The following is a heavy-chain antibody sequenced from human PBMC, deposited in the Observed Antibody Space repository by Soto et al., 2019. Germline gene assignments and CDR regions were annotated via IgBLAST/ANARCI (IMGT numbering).Heavy chain of an antibody. J-gene: IGHJ4*02. CDR3: ARHNYGSGSTYFDY. D-gene: IGHD3-10*01. V-gene: IGHV4-59*01. CDR2: SYYSGST. CDR1: GGSINSYY. Sequence: PSETLSLTCTVSGGSINSYYWSWIRQPPGKGLEWIGYSYYSGSTIYNPSLKSRVTISIDTSKKQSSLNLNSMTAADTAVYYCARHNYGSGSTYFDYWGQGTLVTV.